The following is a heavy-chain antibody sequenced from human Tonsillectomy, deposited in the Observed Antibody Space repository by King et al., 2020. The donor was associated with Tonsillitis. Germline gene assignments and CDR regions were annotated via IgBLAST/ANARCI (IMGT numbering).Heavy chain of an antibody. CDR3: ARDGGGAYYSGYDTGVSNY. CDR2: IHHSGTT. CDR1: GYSISSGHY. Sequence: QLQESGPGLVKPSETLSLTCGVSGYSISSGHYWGWIRQPPGKGLEWIGSIHHSGTTYYNPSVKSRVTISVGTSKNQFSLRLNSVTSADTAVYFCARDGGGAYYSGYDTGVSNYWGQGTLVTVSS. V-gene: IGHV4-38-2*01. D-gene: IGHD5-12*01. J-gene: IGHJ4*02.